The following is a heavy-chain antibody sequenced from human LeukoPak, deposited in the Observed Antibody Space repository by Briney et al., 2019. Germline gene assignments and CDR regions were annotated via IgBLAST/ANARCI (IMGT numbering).Heavy chain of an antibody. CDR2: INTNTGNP. D-gene: IGHD2-15*01. V-gene: IGHV7-4-1*02. CDR1: GYTFTSYA. Sequence: ASVKVSCKASGYTFTSYAMNWVRQAPGQGLEWMGWINTNTGNPTYAQGFTGRFVFSLDTSVSTAYLQISSLKVEDTAVYYCAREGILSVYNWFDPWGQGTLVTVSS. CDR3: AREGILSVYNWFDP. J-gene: IGHJ5*02.